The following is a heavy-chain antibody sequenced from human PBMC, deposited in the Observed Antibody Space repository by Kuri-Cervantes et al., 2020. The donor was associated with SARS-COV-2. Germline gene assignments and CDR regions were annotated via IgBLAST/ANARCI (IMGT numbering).Heavy chain of an antibody. Sequence: GGSLRLSCAASGFTFSSYDMHWVRQATGKGLEWVSAIGTAGDPYYPGSVKGRFTISRDNSKNTLWLQMNRLRPEDTAVYYCARDRRPFKAGMDVWGHGTTVTGSS. CDR1: GFTFSSYD. CDR2: IGTAGDP. J-gene: IGHJ6*01. CDR3: ARDRRPFKAGMDV. V-gene: IGHV3-13*05.